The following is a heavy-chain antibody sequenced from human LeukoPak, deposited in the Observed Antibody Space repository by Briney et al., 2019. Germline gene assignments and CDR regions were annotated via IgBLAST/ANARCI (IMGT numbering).Heavy chain of an antibody. CDR1: GGSISSSNYY. CDR2: IYYSGST. J-gene: IGHJ1*01. Sequence: SETLSLTCTVSGGSISSSNYYWGWVRQPPGKGLEWIGSIYYSGSTYYNPSLKSRVTISVDTSKNQFSLKLSSVTAADTAVYYCARGHSPVTTKVSYFQHWGQGTLVTVSS. D-gene: IGHD4-17*01. CDR3: ARGHSPVTTKVSYFQH. V-gene: IGHV4-39*01.